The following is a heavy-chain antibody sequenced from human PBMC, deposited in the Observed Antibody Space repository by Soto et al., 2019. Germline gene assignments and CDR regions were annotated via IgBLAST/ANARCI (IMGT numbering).Heavy chain of an antibody. Sequence: QVQLVQSGPEEKKPGASVKVSCKASGYTFNMHGISWVRQAPGQGLEWMGWISGYNGNTDYAQKLQGRVTLTTDTSTSTAYMELMSLRPDDTAVYYCATEQYYYDSRGNGVIEFDCWGQGTLVSVSS. V-gene: IGHV1-18*01. CDR2: ISGYNGNT. D-gene: IGHD2-21*01. CDR1: GYTFNMHG. CDR3: ATEQYYYDSRGNGVIEFDC. J-gene: IGHJ4*02.